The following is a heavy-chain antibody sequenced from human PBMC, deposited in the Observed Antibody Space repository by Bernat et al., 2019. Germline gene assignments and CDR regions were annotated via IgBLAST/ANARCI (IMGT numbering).Heavy chain of an antibody. D-gene: IGHD1-1*01. Sequence: EVQLVESGGGLVQPGGSLRLSCAASGFTVSSYWMSWVRQAPGKGLEWVANIKQDGSEKYYLDSVKGRFTISRDNAKNSLYLQMPRLRAEDTAVYYCARDGNGAWPLAFDIWGQGTMVTVSS. V-gene: IGHV3-7*01. CDR2: IKQDGSEK. CDR1: GFTVSSYW. CDR3: ARDGNGAWPLAFDI. J-gene: IGHJ3*02.